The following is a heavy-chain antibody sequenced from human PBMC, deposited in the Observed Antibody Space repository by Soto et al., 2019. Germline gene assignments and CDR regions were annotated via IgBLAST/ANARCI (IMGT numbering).Heavy chain of an antibody. Sequence: QVQLVQSGAEVKKPGASVKVSCKASGYTFTSYGISWVRQAPGQGLEWMGWISAYNGNTNYGQKLQGRVTMNTDTSTSTAYMELRSLRSADTSVYYCARVKYSPPYYYYSGMDVWGQGTTVTVSS. CDR1: GYTFTSYG. V-gene: IGHV1-18*01. J-gene: IGHJ6*02. D-gene: IGHD5-18*01. CDR2: ISAYNGNT. CDR3: ARVKYSPPYYYYSGMDV.